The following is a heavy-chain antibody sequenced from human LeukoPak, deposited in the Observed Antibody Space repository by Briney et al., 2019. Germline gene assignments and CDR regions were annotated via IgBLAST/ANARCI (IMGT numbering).Heavy chain of an antibody. Sequence: PSETLSLTCIVSGYSIISDYFWGWVRQPPGKGPEWIGSIFHSGDVYYNPSLKSRVTISVDTSKNQFSLKLSSVTAADTAVYYCARVSSYDFWSGYEPIDAFDIWGQGTMVTVSS. CDR2: IFHSGDV. D-gene: IGHD3-3*01. CDR3: ARVSSYDFWSGYEPIDAFDI. V-gene: IGHV4-38-2*02. J-gene: IGHJ3*02. CDR1: GYSIISDYF.